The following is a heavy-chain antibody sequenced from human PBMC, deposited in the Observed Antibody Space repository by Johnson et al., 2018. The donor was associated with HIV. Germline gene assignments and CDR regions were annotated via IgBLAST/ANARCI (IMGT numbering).Heavy chain of an antibody. J-gene: IGHJ3*02. D-gene: IGHD2-8*02. CDR2: IYSGGST. V-gene: IGHV3-53*05. CDR3: ARDLVRASHAFDI. Sequence: MSWVRQAPGKGLEWVSVIYSGGSTYYADSVKGRFTISRDNSKNTLYLQMNSLRAEDTSVYYCARDLVRASHAFDIWGQGTMVTVSS.